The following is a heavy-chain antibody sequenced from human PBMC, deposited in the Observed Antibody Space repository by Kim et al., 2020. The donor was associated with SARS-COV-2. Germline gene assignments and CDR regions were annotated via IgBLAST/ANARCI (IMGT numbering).Heavy chain of an antibody. D-gene: IGHD3-10*01. CDR1: GGSISSYY. Sequence: SETLSLTCSVSGGSISSYYWSWIRQPPGKGLEWIGYIYHSGGTNYNPSLKSRVTISVDTSKTQFSLKLSSMTAADTAVYYCARAGGARWFDPWGQGTLVTVSS. J-gene: IGHJ5*02. CDR3: ARAGGARWFDP. V-gene: IGHV4-59*01. CDR2: IYHSGGT.